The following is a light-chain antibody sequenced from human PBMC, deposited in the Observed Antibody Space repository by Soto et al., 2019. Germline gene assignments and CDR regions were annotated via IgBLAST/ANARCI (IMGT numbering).Light chain of an antibody. J-gene: IGKJ4*01. CDR1: QSINTW. V-gene: IGKV1-5*01. Sequence: DNQMTQSPSTLSASVGDRVTITCRASQSINTWLAWYQQKPGKAPKLLIYDASILESGVPSRFSGSGSGRDFTLTISSLQPDDFATYYCQQYYGYSLTFGGGTKVDIK. CDR2: DAS. CDR3: QQYYGYSLT.